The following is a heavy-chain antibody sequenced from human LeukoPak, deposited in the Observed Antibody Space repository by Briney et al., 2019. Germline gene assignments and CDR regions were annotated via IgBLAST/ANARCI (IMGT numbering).Heavy chain of an antibody. V-gene: IGHV3-74*01. J-gene: IGHJ4*02. CDR2: INTDGSGT. Sequence: GGSLRLSCAASGFTFSNYWMHCVRQAPGKGLVWVSRINTDGSGTSYADSVKGRFTISRDNAKNTLYLQMNSLRAEDTAVYYCTRDLRYCTSTSCYDPYFDHWGQGTLVTVSS. CDR3: TRDLRYCTSTSCYDPYFDH. CDR1: GFTFSNYW. D-gene: IGHD2-2*01.